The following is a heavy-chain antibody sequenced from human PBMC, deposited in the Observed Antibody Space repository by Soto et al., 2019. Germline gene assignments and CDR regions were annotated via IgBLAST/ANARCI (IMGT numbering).Heavy chain of an antibody. CDR1: GYTFTSYA. CDR2: INSGNGNT. Sequence: ASVKVSCKASGYTFTSYAMHWVRQAPGQRLEWMGWINSGNGNTKYSQNFQGRVTITRDTSASTSYMELSSLRSEDTAVYYCARDSRINFDYWGQGTLVTVSS. CDR3: ARDSRINFDY. D-gene: IGHD2-15*01. V-gene: IGHV1-3*01. J-gene: IGHJ4*02.